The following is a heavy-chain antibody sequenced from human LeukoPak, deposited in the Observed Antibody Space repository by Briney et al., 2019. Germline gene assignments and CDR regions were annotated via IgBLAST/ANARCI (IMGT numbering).Heavy chain of an antibody. D-gene: IGHD6-6*01. CDR1: GDSINSYY. J-gene: IGHJ4*02. CDR2: IHYSGST. V-gene: IGHV4-59*08. Sequence: TSETLSLTCTVSGDSINSYYWNWIQQPPGKGLEWIGYIHYSGSTTYNPSLKSRVTISVDTSKNQFSLKLSSVTAADTAVYYCARRWGYSSSPHFDYWGQGTLVTVSS. CDR3: ARRWGYSSSPHFDY.